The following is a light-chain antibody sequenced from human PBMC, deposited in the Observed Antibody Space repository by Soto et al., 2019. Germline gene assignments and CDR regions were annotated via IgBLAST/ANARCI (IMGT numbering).Light chain of an antibody. J-gene: IGKJ4*01. Sequence: EIVLTQSPATMSLSPGERATLSCRASQSVSSYLAWYQQKPGQAHRLLIYDASNMATGIPARFSGSGSGTDFTLPISSLEPEDFAVYYCQQRSNCPLTFGGGTKVEIK. CDR1: QSVSSY. V-gene: IGKV3-11*01. CDR3: QQRSNCPLT. CDR2: DAS.